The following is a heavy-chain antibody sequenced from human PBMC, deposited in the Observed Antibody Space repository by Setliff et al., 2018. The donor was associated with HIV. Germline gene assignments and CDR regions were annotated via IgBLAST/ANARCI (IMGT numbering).Heavy chain of an antibody. CDR2: MNPNSGNT. CDR3: ARDLWFGQYVGNWLDP. J-gene: IGHJ5*02. Sequence: ASVKVSCKASGYTFTGYYLHWVRQAPGQGLEWMGWMNPNSGNTGYAQRFQGRVTITRNTSISTAYMELSSLRSEDTAVYYCARDLWFGQYVGNWLDPWGRGTLVTVSS. D-gene: IGHD3-10*01. CDR1: GYTFTGYY. V-gene: IGHV1-8*03.